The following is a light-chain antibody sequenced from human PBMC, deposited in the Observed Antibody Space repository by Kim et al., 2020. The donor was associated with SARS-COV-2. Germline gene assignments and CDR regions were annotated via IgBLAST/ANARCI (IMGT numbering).Light chain of an antibody. CDR3: VSYAGSNNLV. CDR1: SSDVGGYNY. CDR2: EVS. J-gene: IGLJ3*02. V-gene: IGLV2-8*01. Sequence: GQSVTISCTGTSSDVGGYNYVAWYQQHPGKAPKLMIYEVSKRPSGVPDRFSGSKSGNTASLTVSGLQAEDEADYYCVSYAGSNNLVFGGGTQLTVL.